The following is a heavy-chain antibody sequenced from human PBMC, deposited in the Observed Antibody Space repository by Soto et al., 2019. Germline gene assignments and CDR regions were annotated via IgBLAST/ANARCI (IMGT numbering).Heavy chain of an antibody. D-gene: IGHD6-13*01. J-gene: IGHJ5*02. CDR3: ARRSSSWYNWFDP. CDR1: GGTFSSYA. V-gene: IGHV1-69*13. CDR2: IIPIFGTA. Sequence: SVKVSCKASGGTFSSYAISWVRQAPGQGLEWMGGIIPIFGTANYAQKFQGRVTITADESTSTAYMELSSLRSEDTAVYYCARRSSSWYNWFDPWGQGTLVTVSS.